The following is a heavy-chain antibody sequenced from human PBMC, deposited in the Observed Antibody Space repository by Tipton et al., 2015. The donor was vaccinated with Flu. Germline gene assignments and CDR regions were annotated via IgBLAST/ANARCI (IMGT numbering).Heavy chain of an antibody. CDR1: GGSISSSSHY. J-gene: IGHJ4*02. CDR3: ARDYLLGDLSFFDN. Sequence: TLSLTCTVSGGSISSSSHYWGWIRQPPGKGLEWIGSIYHSGSTYYNPSLKSRVTISVDTSKNQFSLKLGSVTAGDTAVYYCARDYLLGDLSFFDNWGQGTLVTVSS. CDR2: IYHSGST. V-gene: IGHV4-39*07. D-gene: IGHD3-16*02.